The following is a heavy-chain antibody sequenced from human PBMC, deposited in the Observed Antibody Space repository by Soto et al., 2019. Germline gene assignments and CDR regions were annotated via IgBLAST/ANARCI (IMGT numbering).Heavy chain of an antibody. D-gene: IGHD3-22*01. CDR3: AKSASRTYDSPTYYYGMDV. CDR2: ISWNSGSI. V-gene: IGHV3-9*01. Sequence: PGGSLRLSCAASGFTFDDYAMHWVRQAPGKGLEWVSGISWNSGSIGYADSVKGRFTISRDNAKNSLYLQMNSLRAEDTALYYCAKSASRTYDSPTYYYGMDVWGQGTTVTVSS. CDR1: GFTFDDYA. J-gene: IGHJ6*02.